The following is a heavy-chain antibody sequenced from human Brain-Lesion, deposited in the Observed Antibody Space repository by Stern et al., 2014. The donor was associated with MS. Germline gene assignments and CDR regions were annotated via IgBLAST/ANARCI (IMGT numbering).Heavy chain of an antibody. CDR3: ARHQLGYGYAYLRY. CDR1: GDSLSSSTFY. CDR2: VYYSGNT. V-gene: IGHV4-39*01. Sequence: VQLVESGPGLVKPSDTLSLTCSVSGDSLSSSTFYWGWIRQPPGKGPEWIGSVYYSGNTYYHPSLKSRVTISVDTSKNPFSLRWPSGTAADTAVYYCARHQLGYGYAYLRYWGQGTLVTVSS. J-gene: IGHJ4*02. D-gene: IGHD5-18*01.